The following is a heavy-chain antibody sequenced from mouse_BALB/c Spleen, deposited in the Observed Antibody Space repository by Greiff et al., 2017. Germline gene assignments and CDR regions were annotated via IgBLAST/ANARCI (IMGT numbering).Heavy chain of an antibody. J-gene: IGHJ4*01. Sequence: VQLQQSGAELMKPGASVKISCKATGYTFSSYWIEWVKQRPGHGLEWIGEILPGSGSTNYNEKFKGKATFTADTSSNTAYMQLSSLTSEVSAVYYCARCYGSSLYYAMDYWGQGTSVTVSS. CDR1: GYTFSSYW. CDR2: ILPGSGST. CDR3: ARCYGSSLYYAMDY. V-gene: IGHV1-9*01. D-gene: IGHD1-1*01.